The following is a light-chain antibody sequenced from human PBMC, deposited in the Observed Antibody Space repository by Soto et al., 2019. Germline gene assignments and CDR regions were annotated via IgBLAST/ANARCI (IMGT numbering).Light chain of an antibody. CDR1: QSIRSY. CDR3: QQSYSTSWT. V-gene: IGKV1-39*01. Sequence: DIQMTQSPSSLSASVGDRVTITCRASQSIRSYLNWYQQKPGKAPKLLIYAASSLQSGVPSRLSGSGSGTDFTLTISSLQPEDCATYYCQQSYSTSWTFGQGTKVEIK. J-gene: IGKJ1*01. CDR2: AAS.